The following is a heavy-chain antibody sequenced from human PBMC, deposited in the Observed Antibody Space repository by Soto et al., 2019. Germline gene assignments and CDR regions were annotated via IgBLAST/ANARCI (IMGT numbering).Heavy chain of an antibody. CDR3: ASAASILTGYYGMDV. D-gene: IGHD3-9*01. CDR1: GYTFTSYG. Sequence: ASVKVSCKASGYTFTSYGISWVRQAPGQGLEWMGWISAYNGNTNYAQKLQGRVTMTTDTSTSTAYMELRSLRSDDTAVYYCASAASILTGYYGMDVWRQGTTVTVSS. V-gene: IGHV1-18*01. J-gene: IGHJ6*02. CDR2: ISAYNGNT.